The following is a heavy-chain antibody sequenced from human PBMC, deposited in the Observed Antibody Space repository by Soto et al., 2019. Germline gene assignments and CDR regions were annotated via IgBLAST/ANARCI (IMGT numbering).Heavy chain of an antibody. CDR3: ARGLVEMATTRPEEN. Sequence: GASVKVSCKASGGTFSSYAISWVRHAPGQGLEWMGGIIPIFGTANYAQKFQGRVTITADESTSTAYMELSSLRSEDTAVYYCARGLVEMATTRPEENWGQGTTVTVSS. CDR2: IIPIFGTA. V-gene: IGHV1-69*13. J-gene: IGHJ6*02. CDR1: GGTFSSYA. D-gene: IGHD5-12*01.